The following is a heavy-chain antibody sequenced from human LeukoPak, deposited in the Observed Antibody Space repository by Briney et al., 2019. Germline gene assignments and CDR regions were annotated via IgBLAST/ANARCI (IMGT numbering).Heavy chain of an antibody. CDR3: ARAYYDFWSGPPHY. D-gene: IGHD3-3*01. V-gene: IGHV4-34*01. J-gene: IGHJ4*02. Sequence: GSLRLSCAASGFTFSSYGMHWIRQPPGKGLEWIGEINHSGSTNYNPSLKSRVTISVDTSKNQFSLKLSSVTAADTAVYYCARAYYDFWSGPPHYWGQGTLVTVSS. CDR1: GFTFSSYG. CDR2: INHSGST.